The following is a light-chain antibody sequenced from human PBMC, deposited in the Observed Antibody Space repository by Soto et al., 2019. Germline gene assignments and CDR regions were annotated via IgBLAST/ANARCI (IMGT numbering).Light chain of an antibody. J-gene: IGKJ4*01. CDR1: QNVGTK. V-gene: IGKV3-15*01. CDR3: QQYDTWPPLT. CDR2: GAS. Sequence: EIVMTQSPATLSVSPGERATLSCRASQNVGTKLAWYQQKPGQAPRLLIYGASTRATGIPSMFSGSGSGTEFTLTISSLQSEDFAVYYCQQYDTWPPLTFCGGTKVEIK.